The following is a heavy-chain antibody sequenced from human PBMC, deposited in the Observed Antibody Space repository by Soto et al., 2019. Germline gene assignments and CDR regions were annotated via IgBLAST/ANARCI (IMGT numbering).Heavy chain of an antibody. J-gene: IGHJ4*02. D-gene: IGHD3-16*01. CDR3: AGGQRMGDITAWFDY. CDR2: TNHGGST. Sequence: QVQLQQWGAGLLKPSETLSLSCAVYIGSFSGYYWTWIRQPPGKGLEWIGETNHGGSTNYNPSLTSLVTIEGDTSKKQFSLRLSSVTAADAAADFWAGGQRMGDITAWFDYWGQGTLVTVSS. V-gene: IGHV4-34*02. CDR1: IGSFSGYY.